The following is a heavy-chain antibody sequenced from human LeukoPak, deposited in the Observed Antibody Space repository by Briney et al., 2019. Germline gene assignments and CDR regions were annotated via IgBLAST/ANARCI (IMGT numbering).Heavy chain of an antibody. V-gene: IGHV3-48*03. CDR2: ISSSGSTI. CDR1: GFTFSSYE. J-gene: IGHJ4*02. Sequence: GGSLRLSRAASGFTFSSYEMNWVRQAPGKGLEWVSYISSSGSTIYYADSVKGRFTISRDNAKNSLYLQMNSLRAEDTAVYYCAKLVRNYEEDWGQGTLVTVSS. CDR3: AKLVRNYEED. D-gene: IGHD3-3*01.